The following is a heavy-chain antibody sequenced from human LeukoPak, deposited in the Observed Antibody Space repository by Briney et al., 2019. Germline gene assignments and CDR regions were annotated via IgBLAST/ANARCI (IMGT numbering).Heavy chain of an antibody. CDR2: IYYSGNT. Sequence: SETLPLTCTVSGGSISSGGFYWTWIRQHPGKGLEWIGYIYYSGNTYYNPSLKRRLTISVDRSKNQFSLKLTSVTAADTAVYYCARVRMVRGVIGGDFDYWGQGTLVTVSS. V-gene: IGHV4-31*03. CDR3: ARVRMVRGVIGGDFDY. J-gene: IGHJ4*02. CDR1: GGSISSGGFY. D-gene: IGHD3-10*01.